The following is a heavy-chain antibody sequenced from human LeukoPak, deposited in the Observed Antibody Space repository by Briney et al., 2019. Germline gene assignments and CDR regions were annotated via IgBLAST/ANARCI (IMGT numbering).Heavy chain of an antibody. CDR2: IIPIFGTA. Sequence: SVKVSCKASGGTFSSYAISWVRQAPGQGLEWMGGIIPIFGTANYAQKFQGRVTITTDESTSTAYMELSSLRSEDTAVYYCASPPSRHPGYSSSWYRYYFDYWGQGTLVTVSS. J-gene: IGHJ4*02. CDR3: ASPPSRHPGYSSSWYRYYFDY. CDR1: GGTFSSYA. V-gene: IGHV1-69*05. D-gene: IGHD6-13*01.